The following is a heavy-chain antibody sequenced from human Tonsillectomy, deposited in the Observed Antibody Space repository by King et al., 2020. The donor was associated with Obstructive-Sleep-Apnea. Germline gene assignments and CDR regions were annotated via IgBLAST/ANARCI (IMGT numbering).Heavy chain of an antibody. Sequence: VQLVDSGGGLVKPGGSLRLYCAASGFICSNAWMTWCRQAPGKGLEWVCRSKKKSDCGTREYVAPVKDRVTISRDDSKNTVYLKMNSLKIEDTALDYCVKGPKVYGMDVWGQGTTVTVSS. V-gene: IGHV3-15*01. CDR3: VKGPKVYGMDV. CDR1: GFICSNAW. CDR2: SKKKSDCGTR. J-gene: IGHJ6*02.